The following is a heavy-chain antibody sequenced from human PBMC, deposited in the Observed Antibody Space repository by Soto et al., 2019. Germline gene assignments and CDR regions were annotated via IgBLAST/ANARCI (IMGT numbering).Heavy chain of an antibody. CDR2: IYPGDSDS. Sequence: GESLKISCKTSGYSFTNYWIGWVRQMPGKGLEWMGIIYPGDSDSRYSPSFQGQVTISVDKSISTAYLQWSSLKASDTAMFYCARQIGHDAFDIRGQGTMVTVSS. V-gene: IGHV5-51*01. CDR1: GYSFTNYW. J-gene: IGHJ3*02. CDR3: ARQIGHDAFDI.